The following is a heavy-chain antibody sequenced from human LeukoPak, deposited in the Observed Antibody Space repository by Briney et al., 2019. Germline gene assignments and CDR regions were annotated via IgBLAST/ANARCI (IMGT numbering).Heavy chain of an antibody. CDR2: ISSSGSTI. CDR3: ARLSCSSSCLYDY. CDR1: GFTVSSYE. D-gene: IGHD2-2*01. V-gene: IGHV3-48*03. Sequence: GGSLRLSCAASGFTVSSYEMNWVGQTRGKGLEWVSYISSSGSTIYYADSVKGRFTISRDNAKDSLYLQMKSLRAEDTAVYYCARLSCSSSCLYDYWGQGTLVTVSS. J-gene: IGHJ4*02.